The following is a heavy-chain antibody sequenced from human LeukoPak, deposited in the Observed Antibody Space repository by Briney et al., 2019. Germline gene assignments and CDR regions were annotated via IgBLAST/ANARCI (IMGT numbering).Heavy chain of an antibody. CDR1: GYTFTGYY. D-gene: IGHD1-26*01. Sequence: ASVKVSFKASGYTFTGYYMQWVRQAPGQGLEWMGWINPNSGGTNYAHKVQGRGTMTRDTSISTAYMELSRLRSDDTAVYYCAAGYSGSYLRFDYWGQGTLVTVSS. CDR3: AAGYSGSYLRFDY. CDR2: INPNSGGT. J-gene: IGHJ4*02. V-gene: IGHV1-2*07.